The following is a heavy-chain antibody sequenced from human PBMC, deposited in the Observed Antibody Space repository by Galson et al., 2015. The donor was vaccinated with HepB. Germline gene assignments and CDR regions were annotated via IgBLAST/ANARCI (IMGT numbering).Heavy chain of an antibody. CDR2: INPNSGGT. CDR1: GYTFTGYY. D-gene: IGHD2-15*01. J-gene: IGHJ6*02. V-gene: IGHV1-2*06. CDR3: ARVGVVAAIFFRGMDV. Sequence: SVKVSCKASGYTFTGYYMYWVRQAPGQGLEWMGRINPNSGGTNYAQKFQGRVTMTRDTSISTAYMELSRLRSDDTAVYYCARVGVVAAIFFRGMDVWGQGTTVTVSS.